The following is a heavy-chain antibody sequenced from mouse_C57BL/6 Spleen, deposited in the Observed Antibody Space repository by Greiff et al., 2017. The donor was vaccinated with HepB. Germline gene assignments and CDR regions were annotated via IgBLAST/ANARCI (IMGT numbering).Heavy chain of an antibody. CDR2: INPNNGGT. D-gene: IGHD1-1*01. CDR1: GYTFTDYN. V-gene: IGHV1-22*01. CDR3: ARLGTTVVAVDY. J-gene: IGHJ2*01. Sequence: EVQLQQSGPELVKPGASVKMSCKASGYTFTDYNMHWVKQSHGKSLEWIGYINPNNGGTSYNQKFKGKATLTVNKSSSTAYMELRSLTSEDSAVYYCARLGTTVVAVDYWGQGTTLTVSS.